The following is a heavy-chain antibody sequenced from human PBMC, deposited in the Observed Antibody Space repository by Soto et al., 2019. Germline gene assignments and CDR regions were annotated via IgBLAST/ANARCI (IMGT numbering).Heavy chain of an antibody. CDR2: IHYSGST. V-gene: IGHV4-61*01. D-gene: IGHD2-21*01. CDR1: GGSVNIGTYY. J-gene: IGHJ4*02. CDR3: TRGGDAYKNGH. Sequence: QVQLQESGPGLVKPLETLSLTCTVPGGSVNIGTYYWRWIRQPPGKGLEWIGFIHYSGSTNYNPSFKRRVTRSVDTSKNQFSLKLTSVNAADTAVYYCTRGGDAYKNGHWGQGTLVTVSS.